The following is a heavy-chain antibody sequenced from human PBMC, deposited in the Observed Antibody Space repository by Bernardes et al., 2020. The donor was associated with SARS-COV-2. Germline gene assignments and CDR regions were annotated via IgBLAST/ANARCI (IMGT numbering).Heavy chain of an antibody. CDR3: ATGPALVPAAREAWFDP. D-gene: IGHD2-2*01. Sequence: ASVKVSCKVSGYTLTALSMHWVRQAPGQGLEWMGGFDPEDGETIYAQKFQGRVTMTEDTSTDTAYMELSSLRSEDTAVYYCATGPALVPAAREAWFDPWGQGTLVTGSS. CDR1: GYTLTALS. J-gene: IGHJ5*02. V-gene: IGHV1-24*01. CDR2: FDPEDGET.